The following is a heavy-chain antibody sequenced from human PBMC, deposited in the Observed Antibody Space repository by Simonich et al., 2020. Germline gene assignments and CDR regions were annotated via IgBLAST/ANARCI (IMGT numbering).Heavy chain of an antibody. Sequence: QLQLQESGPGLVKPSETLSLTCTVSGGSISSSSYYWGWIRKPPGKGLEWIGSIYYSGSTYYNPSLKSRVTISVDTSKNQFSLKLSSVTAADTAVYYCARQRVLMVYAIDYWGQGTLVTVSS. CDR1: GGSISSSSYY. CDR2: IYYSGST. D-gene: IGHD2-8*01. V-gene: IGHV4-39*01. CDR3: ARQRVLMVYAIDY. J-gene: IGHJ4*02.